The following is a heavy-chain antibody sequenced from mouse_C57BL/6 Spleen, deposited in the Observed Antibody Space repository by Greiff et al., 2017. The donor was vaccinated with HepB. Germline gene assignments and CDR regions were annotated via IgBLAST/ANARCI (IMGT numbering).Heavy chain of an antibody. Sequence: QVQLQQPGAELVKPGASVKLSCKASGYTFTSYWMQWVKQRPGQGLEWIGEIDPSYSYTNYNQKFKGKATLTVDTSSSTAYMQLSSLTSEDSAVYYCARSAYYSNYDWFAYWGQGTLVTVSA. CDR2: IDPSYSYT. J-gene: IGHJ3*01. D-gene: IGHD2-5*01. V-gene: IGHV1-50*01. CDR1: GYTFTSYW. CDR3: ARSAYYSNYDWFAY.